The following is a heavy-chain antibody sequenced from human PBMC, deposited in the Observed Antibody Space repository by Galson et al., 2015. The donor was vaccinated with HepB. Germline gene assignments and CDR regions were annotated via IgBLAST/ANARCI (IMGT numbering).Heavy chain of an antibody. CDR1: GDSVSSNSAV. J-gene: IGHJ6*02. CDR2: TYYRSKWYK. V-gene: IGHV6-1*01. CDR3: AYGVDV. Sequence: CAISGDSVSSNSAVWNWIRQSPSRGLEWLGRTYYRSKWYKDYAPFVKSRITINADTSRNQISLQLNSMTPEDTAVYYCAYGVDVWGQGTTVTVSS.